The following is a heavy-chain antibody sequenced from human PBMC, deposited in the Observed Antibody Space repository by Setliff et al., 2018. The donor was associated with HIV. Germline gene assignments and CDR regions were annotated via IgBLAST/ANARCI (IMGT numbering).Heavy chain of an antibody. Sequence: SETLSLTCTVSGDSISSHYWSWIRQPPGKGLEWIGYIYNSGTTNYNPSLKSRVSISVHTSENDFSLKLTSVTAADTAVYYCARGGYCSATSCYPFDYWGQGTLVTVSS. CDR2: IYNSGTT. V-gene: IGHV4-59*11. CDR3: ARGGYCSATSCYPFDY. CDR1: GDSISSHY. D-gene: IGHD2-2*01. J-gene: IGHJ4*02.